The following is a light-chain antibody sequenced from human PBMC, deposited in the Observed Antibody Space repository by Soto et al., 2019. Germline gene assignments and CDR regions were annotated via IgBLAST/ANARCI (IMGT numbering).Light chain of an antibody. Sequence: EIELTQSPATLSLSLGERATISCRASQSVGTYLAWYQQKPGQAPRLLIYDASNRATGIPARFSGSGSGTDFTLTISSLGPEDFAVYYCQQRRHWPRGYTFGQGTKLEIK. V-gene: IGKV3-11*01. J-gene: IGKJ2*01. CDR2: DAS. CDR3: QQRRHWPRGYT. CDR1: QSVGTY.